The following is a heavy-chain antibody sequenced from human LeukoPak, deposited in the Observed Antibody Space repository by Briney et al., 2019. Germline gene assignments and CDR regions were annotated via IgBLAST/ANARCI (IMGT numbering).Heavy chain of an antibody. CDR2: ISASGNT. V-gene: IGHV4-4*07. D-gene: IGHD2-2*01. CDR1: GGSINGNY. CDR3: ARDLAVPPYNWFDP. Sequence: SETQSLTCSVSGGSINGNYWSWIRQPAGKGLEWIGLISASGNTNYNPSLEGRITMSVDASKNQFSLTLRSVTAADTAVYYCARDLAVPPYNWFDPWGQGTLVTVSS. J-gene: IGHJ5*02.